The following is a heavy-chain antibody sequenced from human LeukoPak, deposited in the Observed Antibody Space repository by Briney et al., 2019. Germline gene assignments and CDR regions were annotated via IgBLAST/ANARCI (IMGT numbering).Heavy chain of an antibody. Sequence: GGSLRLSCVVSGFTFSNCWMSWVRQVSGKGLEWVANMNQDGRVIYYVDSVRGRFTISRDNARNSLYLQMNSLRADDTAVYYCARLTVSTYYFDYWGQGTLVTVSS. D-gene: IGHD4-11*01. J-gene: IGHJ4*02. CDR2: MNQDGRVI. V-gene: IGHV3-7*01. CDR3: ARLTVSTYYFDY. CDR1: GFTFSNCW.